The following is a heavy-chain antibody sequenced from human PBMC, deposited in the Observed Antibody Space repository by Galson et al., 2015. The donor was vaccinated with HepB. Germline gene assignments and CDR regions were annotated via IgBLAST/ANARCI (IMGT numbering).Heavy chain of an antibody. CDR2: IYPGDSDT. J-gene: IGHJ4*02. CDR1: GNSFNNYW. CDR3: ARHERQYKWLIRQFDS. V-gene: IGHV5-51*01. Sequence: QSGAEVKKPGESLKISCEASGNSFNNYWIAWVRQMPGKGLEWVGIIYPGDSDTRYSSSFQGQVTISADKSISTAYLQWNSLRASDTAMYYCARHERQYKWLIRQFDSWGQGTLVTVSP. D-gene: IGHD6-19*01.